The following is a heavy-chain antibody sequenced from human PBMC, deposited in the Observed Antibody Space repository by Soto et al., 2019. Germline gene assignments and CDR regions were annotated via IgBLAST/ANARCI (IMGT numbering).Heavy chain of an antibody. CDR2: ISGSGGST. Sequence: LRLSCAASGFTFSSYAMSWVRQAPGKGLEWVSAISGSGGSTYYADSVKGRFTISRDNSKDTLYLQMNSLRAEDTAVYYCAKDRLLWFGELLSYFDYWGQGTLVTVSS. CDR1: GFTFSSYA. CDR3: AKDRLLWFGELLSYFDY. V-gene: IGHV3-23*01. D-gene: IGHD3-10*01. J-gene: IGHJ4*02.